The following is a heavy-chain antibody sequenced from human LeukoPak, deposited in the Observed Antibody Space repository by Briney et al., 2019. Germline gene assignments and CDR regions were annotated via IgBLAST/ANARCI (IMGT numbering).Heavy chain of an antibody. D-gene: IGHD4-23*01. CDR1: GGSITTYY. CDR3: ARAPYGGNQYFQH. CDR2: IYASGST. Sequence: SETLSLTCTVSGGSITTYYWSWVRQPAGKGLEWIGLIYASGSTTYNPSLKSRVTMSVDTSKNQFSLKLSTVTAADTAVYYCARAPYGGNQYFQHWGQGTLVTVSS. V-gene: IGHV4-4*07. J-gene: IGHJ1*01.